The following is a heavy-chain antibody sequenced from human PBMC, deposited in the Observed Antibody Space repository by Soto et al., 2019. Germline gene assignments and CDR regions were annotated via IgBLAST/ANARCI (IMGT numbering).Heavy chain of an antibody. V-gene: IGHV2-5*01. CDR2: IYWNDDK. D-gene: IGHD3-16*01. Sequence: QITLKESGPTLVKPTETLTLTCTVSGFPLSARGVGVGWIRQPPGKALEWLAIIYWNDDKRYSPSLKSRLTITKETSKNQVILTITNTDPVDTAKYYCAHSPWGAAPDYWGQGTLVTVSS. J-gene: IGHJ4*02. CDR1: GFPLSARGVG. CDR3: AHSPWGAAPDY.